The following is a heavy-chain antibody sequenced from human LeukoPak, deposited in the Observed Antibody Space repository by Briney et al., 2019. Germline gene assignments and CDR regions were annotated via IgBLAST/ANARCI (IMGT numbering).Heavy chain of an antibody. V-gene: IGHV3-21*01. J-gene: IGHJ3*02. Sequence: GGSLRLSCVGSGFTFSSYSMNWVRQAPGKGLEWVSSISSSSSYIYYADSVKGRFTISRDNAKNSLYLQMNSLRAEDTAVYYCARSVSYHAFDIWGQGTMVTVSS. D-gene: IGHD1-26*01. CDR2: ISSSSSYI. CDR1: GFTFSSYS. CDR3: ARSVSYHAFDI.